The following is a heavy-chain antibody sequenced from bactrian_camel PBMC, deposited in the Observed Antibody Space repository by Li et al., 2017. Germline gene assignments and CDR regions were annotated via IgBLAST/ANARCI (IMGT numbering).Heavy chain of an antibody. CDR1: VNSNNLNC. CDR2: INADGSIT. J-gene: IGHJ4*01. D-gene: IGHD7*01. Sequence: LVESGGGLVQAGGSLNLSCAATVNSNNLNCMGWFRQAPGKGLEWVSSINADGSITVYADSVRGRFTISRDNAKTTLYLQMNSLRSEDTALYYCATDLNWQNYWGQGTQVTVS. CDR3: ATDLNWQNY. V-gene: IGHV3-2*01.